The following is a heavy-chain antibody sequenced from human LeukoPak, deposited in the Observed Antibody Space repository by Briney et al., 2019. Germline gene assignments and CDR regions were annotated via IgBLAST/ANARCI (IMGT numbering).Heavy chain of an antibody. J-gene: IGHJ6*03. CDR3: AKDNDFWSGYINLYYYYYMDV. CDR1: GFTFSRYT. D-gene: IGHD3-3*01. Sequence: GGSLRLSCATSGFTFSRYTMNWVRQAPGKGLEWVSYISGSGTTKYYADSVKGRFTISRDNAKNSLYLQMNSLRAEDTAVYYCAKDNDFWSGYINLYYYYYMDVWGKGTTVTVSS. CDR2: ISGSGTTK. V-gene: IGHV3-48*04.